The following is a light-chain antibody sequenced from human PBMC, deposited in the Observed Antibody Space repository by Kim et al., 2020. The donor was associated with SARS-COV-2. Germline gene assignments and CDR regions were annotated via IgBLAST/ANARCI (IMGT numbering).Light chain of an antibody. V-gene: IGKV3-20*01. CDR1: QSVSSSY. Sequence: EIVLTQSPGTLSLSPGERATLSCRASQSVSSSYLAWYQQKPGQAPRLLIYGASSRATGIPDRFSGSGSGTDFTLTISRLEPEDFAVYYCQQYCCSPRTFGQGTKVDIK. CDR2: GAS. J-gene: IGKJ1*01. CDR3: QQYCCSPRT.